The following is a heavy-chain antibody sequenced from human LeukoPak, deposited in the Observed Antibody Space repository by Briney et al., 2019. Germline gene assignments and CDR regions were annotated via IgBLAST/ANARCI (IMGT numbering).Heavy chain of an antibody. V-gene: IGHV1-69*06. J-gene: IGHJ6*04. Sequence: PRASVKVSCEASGGTFSSYAISWVRQAPGQGLEWMGGIIPIFGTANYAQKFQGRVTITADKSTSTAYMELSSLRSEDTAVYYCATERLTIVVVVAATGYGMDVWGKGTTVTVSS. D-gene: IGHD2-15*01. CDR2: IIPIFGTA. CDR1: GGTFSSYA. CDR3: ATERLTIVVVVAATGYGMDV.